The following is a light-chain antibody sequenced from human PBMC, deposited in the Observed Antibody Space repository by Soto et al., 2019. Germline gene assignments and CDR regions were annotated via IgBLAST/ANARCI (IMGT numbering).Light chain of an antibody. Sequence: QSVLTQPPSASGTPGQRVTISCSGSSSNIGTNTVSWYQHLPGTAPQRLIYSNDQRPSGVPDRFSGSKSGTSASLAISALQSEDEADYYCAAWDDSLNGLYVFGTGTKLTVL. CDR2: SND. CDR1: SSNIGTNT. J-gene: IGLJ1*01. CDR3: AAWDDSLNGLYV. V-gene: IGLV1-44*01.